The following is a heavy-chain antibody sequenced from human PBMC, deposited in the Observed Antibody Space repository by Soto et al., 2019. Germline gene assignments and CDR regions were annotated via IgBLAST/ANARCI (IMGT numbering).Heavy chain of an antibody. D-gene: IGHD3-3*01. J-gene: IGHJ6*02. V-gene: IGHV3-48*03. CDR2: ISESGGTT. CDR3: ARDRSLIFAVPPYGMDV. CDR1: GFTFSSHE. Sequence: GGSLRLSCVVSGFTFSSHEMNWVRQAPGKGPEWVSKISESGGTTSYADSVKGRFTIPRDNARDSLYLHMDSLRAEDTAVYYCARDRSLIFAVPPYGMDVWGQGTTVTV.